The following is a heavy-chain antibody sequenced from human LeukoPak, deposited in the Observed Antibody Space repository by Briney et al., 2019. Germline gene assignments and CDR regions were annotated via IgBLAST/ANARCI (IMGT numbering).Heavy chain of an antibody. CDR2: ISLSGLT. CDR3: SRENGAFPPFGY. D-gene: IGHD2-8*01. J-gene: IGHJ4*01. Sequence: SETLSLTCGVSGGSISNTNWWSWVRQPPGQGLEWIGEISLSGLTNSNPSLKSRVTVSLEQSKNHLSLNLTYVTAADTAVYYCSRENGAFPPFGYWGHGTLVT. CDR1: GGSISNTNW. V-gene: IGHV4-4*02.